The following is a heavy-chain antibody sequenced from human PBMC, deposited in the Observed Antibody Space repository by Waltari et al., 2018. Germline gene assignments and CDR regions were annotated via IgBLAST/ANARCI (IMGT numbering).Heavy chain of an antibody. D-gene: IGHD6-13*01. J-gene: IGHJ4*02. CDR2: ISSSSSYL. Sequence: EVQLVESGGGLVKPGGSLRLSCAASGFTFSSYSMNWVRQAPGKGLDGVSSISSSSSYLYYAASVKGRFTISRDNAKNSLYLQMNSLRAEDTAVYYCARDSSSWDYYFDYWGQGTLVTVSS. CDR1: GFTFSSYS. V-gene: IGHV3-21*01. CDR3: ARDSSSWDYYFDY.